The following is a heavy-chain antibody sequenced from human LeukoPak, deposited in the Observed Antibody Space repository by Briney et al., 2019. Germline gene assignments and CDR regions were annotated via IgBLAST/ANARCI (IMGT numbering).Heavy chain of an antibody. Sequence: PGGSLRLSCKGSGYTFSSYWIGWVRQMPGKGLAWMGIIYPGDSDTRYSPSLQGQVTISVETSIGTAYLQWSSLKASDTPIYYCARQNDFRLDYWGQGTLLTVSS. CDR2: IYPGDSDT. D-gene: IGHD3-3*01. J-gene: IGHJ4*02. V-gene: IGHV5-51*01. CDR1: GYTFSSYW. CDR3: ARQNDFRLDY.